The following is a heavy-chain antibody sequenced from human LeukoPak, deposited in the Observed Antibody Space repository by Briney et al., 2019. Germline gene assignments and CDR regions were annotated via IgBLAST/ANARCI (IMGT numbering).Heavy chain of an antibody. CDR1: GYTFNIYD. D-gene: IGHD3-3*01. V-gene: IGHV1-18*01. Sequence: GASVTVSCTASGYTFNIYDISWVRHAPGQGLEWMAWISTYNGNTNYAQKVQGRATITTDTSTSTAYMELRSLRSDDTAVYYCARVLRYDFWSAYYFDYWGQGTLVTVSS. J-gene: IGHJ4*02. CDR3: ARVLRYDFWSAYYFDY. CDR2: ISTYNGNT.